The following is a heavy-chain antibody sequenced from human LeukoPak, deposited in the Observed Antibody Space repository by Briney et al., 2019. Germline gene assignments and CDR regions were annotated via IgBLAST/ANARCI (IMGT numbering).Heavy chain of an antibody. J-gene: IGHJ4*02. CDR1: GFTFSNYA. CDR3: AKRGAEVGTTVAPGDY. V-gene: IGHV3-23*01. Sequence: PGGSLRLSCAASGFTFSNYAMSWARQAPGKGLEWVSAISGSGGSTYYADSVKGRFTISRDNSKNTLYLQMNSLRAEDTAVYYCAKRGAEVGTTVAPGDYWGQGTLLTVSS. CDR2: ISGSGGST. D-gene: IGHD1-26*01.